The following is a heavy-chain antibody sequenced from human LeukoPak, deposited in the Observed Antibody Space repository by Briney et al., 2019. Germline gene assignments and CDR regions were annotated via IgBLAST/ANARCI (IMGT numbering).Heavy chain of an antibody. CDR1: GGTFSSYA. D-gene: IGHD3-3*01. V-gene: IGHV1-69*13. CDR2: IIPIFGTA. CDR3: ARSKAHGGLRFLEWVKRPWGWFDP. Sequence: SVKVSCKASGGTFSSYAISWVRQAPGQGLEWMGGIIPIFGTANYAQRFQGRVTITADESTSTAYMELSSLRSEDTAVYYCARSKAHGGLRFLEWVKRPWGWFDPWGQGTLVTVSS. J-gene: IGHJ5*02.